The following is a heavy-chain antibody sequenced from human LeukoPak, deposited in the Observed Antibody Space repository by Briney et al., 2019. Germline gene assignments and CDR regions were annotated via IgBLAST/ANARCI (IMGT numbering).Heavy chain of an antibody. Sequence: GGSLRLSCAASGFTFSSYAITWVRQAPGKGLEWVSAMSGSGSSAYYADSVKGRFTISRDNSRNTLYLQMNSLRAEDSAVYYCAKCSTHAGEVVLKAYFDYWGQGTLVTVSS. CDR2: MSGSGSSA. J-gene: IGHJ4*02. V-gene: IGHV3-23*01. CDR1: GFTFSSYA. CDR3: AKCSTHAGEVVLKAYFDY. D-gene: IGHD2-15*01.